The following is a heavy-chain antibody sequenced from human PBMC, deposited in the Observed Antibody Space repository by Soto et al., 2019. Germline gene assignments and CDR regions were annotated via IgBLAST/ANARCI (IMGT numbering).Heavy chain of an antibody. CDR1: GFTFSGYA. J-gene: IGHJ4*02. D-gene: IGHD2-15*01. CDR2: ISFDGTNQ. CDR3: ARSGSCSGGHCLN. V-gene: IGHV3-30-3*01. Sequence: QVQLVESGGGVVQPGRSLRLSCVVSGFTFSGYALHWVRQAPAEGLEWVAIISFDGTNQYYADSVKGRFTISRDNSKNTLYLAMNSLRAEDTAVYYCARSGSCSGGHCLNWGQGTLVTVSS.